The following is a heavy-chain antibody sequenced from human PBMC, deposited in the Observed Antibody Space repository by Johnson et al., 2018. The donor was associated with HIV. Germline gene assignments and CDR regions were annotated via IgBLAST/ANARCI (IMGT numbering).Heavy chain of an antibody. D-gene: IGHD1-26*01. J-gene: IGHJ3*02. CDR2: IKQDGSEK. CDR3: ARDSGSYQGAFDI. Sequence: VQLVESGGGLVQPGGSLRLSCAASGFTFSSYWMSWVRQAPGKGLEWVANIKQDGSEKYYVDYVKGRFTISRDNAKNSLYLQMNSLRAEDTAVYYCARDSGSYQGAFDIWGQGTMVTVSS. CDR1: GFTFSSYW. V-gene: IGHV3-7*01.